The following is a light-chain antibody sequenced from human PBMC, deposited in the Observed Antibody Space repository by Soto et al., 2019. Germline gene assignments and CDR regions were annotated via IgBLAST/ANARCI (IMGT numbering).Light chain of an antibody. Sequence: DSVMTQSPDSLAVSLGDRATINCKSSQSVLYSSNNRNYLAWYQQKPGQPPKLLIYWASTRESGVPDRFSGSGSGTDFTLTISSLQAEDVAVYYCQQYYSTLWTFGQGTKVDIK. J-gene: IGKJ1*01. CDR2: WAS. CDR1: QSVLYSSNNRNY. CDR3: QQYYSTLWT. V-gene: IGKV4-1*01.